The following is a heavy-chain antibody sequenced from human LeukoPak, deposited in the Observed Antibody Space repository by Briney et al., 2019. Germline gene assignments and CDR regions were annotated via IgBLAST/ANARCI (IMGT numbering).Heavy chain of an antibody. Sequence: ASVKVSCKASGYTFTGNYMHWVRQAPGQGLEWMGWINPNSGATNYAQKFQGRVTMTRDTSINTAYMELSSLRSDDTALYYCVRDPSDIVVVPAAKLDYWGQGTLVTVSS. D-gene: IGHD2-2*01. V-gene: IGHV1-2*02. CDR2: INPNSGAT. J-gene: IGHJ4*02. CDR1: GYTFTGNY. CDR3: VRDPSDIVVVPAAKLDY.